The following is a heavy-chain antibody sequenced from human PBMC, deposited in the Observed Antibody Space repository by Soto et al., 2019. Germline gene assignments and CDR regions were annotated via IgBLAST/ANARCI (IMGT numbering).Heavy chain of an antibody. CDR3: AKDRSRSYGSGYPWGYCDS. V-gene: IGHV3-23*01. CDR1: GFTFSTCA. Sequence: EVQLLESGGGLVQPGGSLRLSCPATGFTFSTCAMNWVRQAPGKGLEWVSTITGSGTTTYYADSVKGRFTISRDNFKNTLYLQMNSLRVEDTAVYYCAKDRSRSYGSGYPWGYCDSWGQGTLVTVSS. J-gene: IGHJ4*02. D-gene: IGHD3-22*01. CDR2: ITGSGTTT.